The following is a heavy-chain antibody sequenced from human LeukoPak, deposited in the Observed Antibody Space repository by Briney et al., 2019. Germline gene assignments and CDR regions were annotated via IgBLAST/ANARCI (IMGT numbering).Heavy chain of an antibody. J-gene: IGHJ5*02. Sequence: SETLTLTCTVSGDSINSHHWSWIRQPPGKGLEWIGYIYHSGSTNYNPSLKSRVTISLDTSMNQFSLKLSSVTAADTAVYYCAGNRGWYMYDQWGQGILVTVSS. V-gene: IGHV4-59*11. CDR1: GDSINSHH. D-gene: IGHD6-19*01. CDR3: AGNRGWYMYDQ. CDR2: IYHSGST.